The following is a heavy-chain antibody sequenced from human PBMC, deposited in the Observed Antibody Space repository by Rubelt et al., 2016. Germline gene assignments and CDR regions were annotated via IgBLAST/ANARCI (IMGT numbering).Heavy chain of an antibody. D-gene: IGHD6-19*01. CDR2: ISSSSSYI. CDR3: ARDQGPEGGSGWLDY. CDR1: GFTFSSYS. Sequence: EVQLVESGGGLVKPGGSLRLSCAASGFTFSSYSMNWVRQAPGKGLEWVSSISSSSSYIYYANSLKGRFTSSRDNAKNSLYLQRNSLRAEETAVYYCARDQGPEGGSGWLDYWCQGTLVTVSS. V-gene: IGHV3-21*01. J-gene: IGHJ4*02.